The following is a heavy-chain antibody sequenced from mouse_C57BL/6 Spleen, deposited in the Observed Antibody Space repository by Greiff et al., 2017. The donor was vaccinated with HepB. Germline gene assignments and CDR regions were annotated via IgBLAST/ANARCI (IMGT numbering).Heavy chain of an antibody. Sequence: QVQLQQPGAELVMPGASVKLSCKASGYTFTSYWMHWVKQRPGQGLEWIGEIDPSDSYANYNQKFKGKSTLTVDKSSSTAYMQLSSLTSEDSAVYYCARGGELGPWFAYWGQGTLVTVSA. J-gene: IGHJ3*01. CDR3: ARGGELGPWFAY. CDR1: GYTFTSYW. D-gene: IGHD4-1*01. V-gene: IGHV1-69*01. CDR2: IDPSDSYA.